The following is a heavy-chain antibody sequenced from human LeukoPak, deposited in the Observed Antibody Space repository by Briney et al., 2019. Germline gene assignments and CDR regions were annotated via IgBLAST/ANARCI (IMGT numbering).Heavy chain of an antibody. D-gene: IGHD3-10*01. CDR2: IYHSGST. Sequence: SQTLSLTCTVSGGTISSGSYYWSWIRQPPGKGLEWIGYIYHSGSTYYNPSLKSRVTISVDRSKNQLSLKLNSATAADSAVYFCARDSGVLDYWGQGTLVTVSS. V-gene: IGHV4-30-2*01. CDR1: GGTISSGSYY. J-gene: IGHJ4*02. CDR3: ARDSGVLDY.